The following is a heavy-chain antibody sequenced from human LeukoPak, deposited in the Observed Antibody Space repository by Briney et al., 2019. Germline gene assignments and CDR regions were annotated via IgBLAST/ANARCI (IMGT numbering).Heavy chain of an antibody. D-gene: IGHD5-18*01. J-gene: IGHJ3*02. CDR3: ARAAVDTAMVDAFDI. CDR2: INWNGGRI. CDR1: GFTFSSYA. V-gene: IGHV3-20*01. Sequence: GGSLRLSCAASGFTFSSYAMSWVRQAPGKGLEWVSGINWNGGRIGYADSVKGRFTISRDNAKNSLYLQMNTLRAEDTALYHCARAAVDTAMVDAFDIWGQGTMVTVSS.